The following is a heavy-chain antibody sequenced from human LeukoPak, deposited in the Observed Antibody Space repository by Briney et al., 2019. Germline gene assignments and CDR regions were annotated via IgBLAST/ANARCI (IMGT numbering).Heavy chain of an antibody. D-gene: IGHD3-9*01. CDR3: TRYYDILTGRYGMDV. J-gene: IGHJ6*02. CDR2: IKQDGSDR. V-gene: IGHV3-7*04. Sequence: PGGSLRLSCAAAGFTFSSYEMTWVRQAPGKGLEWVANIKQDGSDRYYVDSVKGRFTISGDNAKNSLYLQMNSLRAEDTAVYYCTRYYDILTGRYGMDVWGQGTMVIVSS. CDR1: GFTFSSYE.